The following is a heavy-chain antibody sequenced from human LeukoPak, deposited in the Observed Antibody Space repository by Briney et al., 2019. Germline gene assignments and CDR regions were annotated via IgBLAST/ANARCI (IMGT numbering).Heavy chain of an antibody. V-gene: IGHV4-39*07. CDR1: GDSLSSATLS. CDR2: LYYSGMT. J-gene: IGHJ4*02. D-gene: IGHD2-15*01. Sequence: PSETLSLTCTVSGDSLSSATLSWGWIRQTPGKGVEWIGSLYYSGMTYQNPSLRGRVAMSVDRSKNQFSLKLFSVTAADTAVYYCARGSMWLLPLFDHWGQGTLVTVSS. CDR3: ARGSMWLLPLFDH.